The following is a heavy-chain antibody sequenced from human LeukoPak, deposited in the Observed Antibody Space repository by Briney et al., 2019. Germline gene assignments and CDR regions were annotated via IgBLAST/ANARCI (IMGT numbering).Heavy chain of an antibody. CDR1: GGSISSGSYY. CDR3: ARVGLLRNSNWFDP. D-gene: IGHD1-26*01. V-gene: IGHV4-61*02. Sequence: SQTLSLTCTVSGGSISSGSYYWSWIRQPAGKGLEWIGRIYTSGSTNYNPSLKSRVTISVDTSKNQFSLKLSSVTAADTAVYYCARVGLLRNSNWFDPWGQGTLVTVSS. CDR2: IYTSGST. J-gene: IGHJ5*02.